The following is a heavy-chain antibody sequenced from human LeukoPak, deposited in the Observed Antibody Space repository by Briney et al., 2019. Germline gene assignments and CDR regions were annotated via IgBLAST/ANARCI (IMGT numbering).Heavy chain of an antibody. D-gene: IGHD6-19*01. J-gene: IGHJ4*02. CDR2: MYDSGST. CDR3: ARIAVSGWSRYFDY. V-gene: IGHV4-61*01. Sequence: SETMSLTCTVSGGSVSSGSYYWSWMRQPPGKGLEWIGHMYDSGSTNYNPSLKSRVTISVDTSKNQFSLKLNSVTAADTAVYYCARIAVSGWSRYFDYWGQGTLVPVSS. CDR1: GGSVSSGSYY.